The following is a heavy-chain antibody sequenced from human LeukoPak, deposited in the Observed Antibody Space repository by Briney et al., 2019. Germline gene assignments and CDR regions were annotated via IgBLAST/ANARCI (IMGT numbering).Heavy chain of an antibody. V-gene: IGHV3-23*01. D-gene: IGHD6-13*01. CDR3: TILAAAGRRDYYYYGMDV. Sequence: GGSLRLSCAASGFTFSSYAMSWVRQAPGKGLEWVSAISGSGGSTYYADSVKGRFTISRDNSKNTLYLQMNSLRAEDTAVYYCTILAAAGRRDYYYYGMDVWGQGTTVTVSS. J-gene: IGHJ6*02. CDR2: ISGSGGST. CDR1: GFTFSSYA.